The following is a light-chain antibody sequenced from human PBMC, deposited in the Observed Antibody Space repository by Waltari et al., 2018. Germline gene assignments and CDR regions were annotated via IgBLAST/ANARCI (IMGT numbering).Light chain of an antibody. J-gene: IGKJ5*01. CDR3: QQYFNTPFT. CDR2: WSS. Sequence: DIVMTQSPDSLAVSLGERATINCRSSQSVLNSSNKKNYLVWYRQKVGQPPKVLIYWSSTLEAGVPGRFRGCGSGTDFTRTISSLQAEEVALYYGQQYFNTPFTFGQGTRLEIK. CDR1: QSVLNSSNKKNY. V-gene: IGKV4-1*01.